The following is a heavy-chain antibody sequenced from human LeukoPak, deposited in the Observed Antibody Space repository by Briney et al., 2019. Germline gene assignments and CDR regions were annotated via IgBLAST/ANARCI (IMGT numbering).Heavy chain of an antibody. Sequence: PGGSLRLSCAVSGFTISDSYMSWVRQAPGKGLEWVSVIYSACITYYADSVNGRFTISRYNSKNTLHLQMNSLRAEDTAVYYCARGGLGPTLDCWGQGTLVTVSS. CDR1: GFTISDSY. CDR3: ARGGLGPTLDC. D-gene: IGHD1-26*01. V-gene: IGHV3-53*01. CDR2: IYSACIT. J-gene: IGHJ4*02.